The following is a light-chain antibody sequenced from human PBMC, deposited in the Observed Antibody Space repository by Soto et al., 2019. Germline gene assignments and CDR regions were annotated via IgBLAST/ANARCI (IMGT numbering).Light chain of an antibody. CDR2: DVS. CDR1: SSDVGGYNY. CDR3: SSYTTSSTYV. V-gene: IGLV2-14*03. Sequence: QSVLTQPASVSGSPGQSITISCTGTSSDVGGYNYVSWYQQHPGKAPKLMIYDVSNRPSGVSNRFSGFKSGNTASLTISGLHAEDEAAYYCSSYTTSSTYVFGTGT. J-gene: IGLJ1*01.